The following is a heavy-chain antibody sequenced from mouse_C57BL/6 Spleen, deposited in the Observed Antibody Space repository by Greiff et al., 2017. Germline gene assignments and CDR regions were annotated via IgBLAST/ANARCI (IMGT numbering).Heavy chain of an antibody. Sequence: QVQLQQSGAELARPGASVKLSCKASGYTFTSYGISWVKQRTGQGLEWIGEIYPRSGNTYYNEQFKGKDTLTADKSSSTAYMALRSLTSEDSAVYFCARGVTTGSYWYFDVWGTGTTVTVSS. J-gene: IGHJ1*03. D-gene: IGHD2-2*01. CDR1: GYTFTSYG. CDR2: IYPRSGNT. V-gene: IGHV1-81*01. CDR3: ARGVTTGSYWYFDV.